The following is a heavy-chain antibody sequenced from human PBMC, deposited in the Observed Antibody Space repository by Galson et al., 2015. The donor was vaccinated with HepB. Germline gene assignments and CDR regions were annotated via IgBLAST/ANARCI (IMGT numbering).Heavy chain of an antibody. Sequence: SLRLSCAASGFTVSDNYMSWVRQAPGKGLEWVSLIYTGRRTYYADSVKGRFTISRDYSKNMLFLQMNSLRSEDTAVYYCARDSPHYDFWRGYFDHWGQGTLVTVSS. CDR3: ARDSPHYDFWRGYFDH. D-gene: IGHD3-3*01. CDR1: GFTVSDNY. CDR2: IYTGRRT. J-gene: IGHJ4*02. V-gene: IGHV3-66*02.